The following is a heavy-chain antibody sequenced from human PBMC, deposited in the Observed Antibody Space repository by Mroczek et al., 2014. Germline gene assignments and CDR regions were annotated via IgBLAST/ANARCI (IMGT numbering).Heavy chain of an antibody. J-gene: IGHJ6*02. CDR3: AREGSGYSYGFDYYYYGMDV. D-gene: IGHD5-18*01. CDR2: IYYSGST. V-gene: IGHV4-59*01. CDR1: GGSISSYY. Sequence: QVQLQQSGPGLVKPSETLSLTCTVSGGSISSYYWSWIRQPPGKGLEWIGYIYYSGSTNYNPSLKSRVTISVDTSKNQFSLKLSSVTAADTAVYYCAREGSGYSYGFDYYYYGMDVVGPRDHGHRL.